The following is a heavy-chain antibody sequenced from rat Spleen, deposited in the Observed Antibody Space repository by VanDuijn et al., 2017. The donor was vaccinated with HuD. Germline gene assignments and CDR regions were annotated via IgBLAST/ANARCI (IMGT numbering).Heavy chain of an antibody. CDR2: IGYDGSST. Sequence: EVQLVESGGGLVQPGRSLKLSCAASGFTFSNYGMAWVRQAPKKGLEWVATIGYDGSSTYYRDSVKGRFTISGDNVENIVYLQMNSLKCEDTATYYCAVAGYGYWGQGVMVTVSS. D-gene: IGHD2-3*01. CDR1: GFTFSNYG. J-gene: IGHJ2*01. CDR3: AVAGYGY. V-gene: IGHV5-29*01.